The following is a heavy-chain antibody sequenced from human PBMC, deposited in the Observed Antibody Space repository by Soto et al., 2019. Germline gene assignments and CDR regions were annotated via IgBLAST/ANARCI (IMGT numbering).Heavy chain of an antibody. J-gene: IGHJ4*02. D-gene: IGHD4-4*01. CDR1: GFTFSSYA. CDR3: ARERTTPDY. Sequence: GGSLRLSCAASGFTFSSYAMHWVRQAPGKGLEWVAVISYDGSNKYYADSVKGRFTISRDNSKDTLYLQMNSLRAEDTAVYYCARERTTPDYWGQGTLVTVSS. V-gene: IGHV3-30-3*01. CDR2: ISYDGSNK.